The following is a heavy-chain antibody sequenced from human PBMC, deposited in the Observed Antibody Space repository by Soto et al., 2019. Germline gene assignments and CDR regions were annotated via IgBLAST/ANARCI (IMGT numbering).Heavy chain of an antibody. V-gene: IGHV4-34*02. J-gene: IGHJ4*02. CDR1: GGSLSDYS. CDR2: INHGGST. Sequence: QVQLRQWGAGLLKPSETLSLRCAVYGGSLSDYSWSWIRQSPEKGLEWIGEINHGGSTKYNPSLKGRVTISVDTSKNQVSLILASATAADTAVYRCARGGGKSGYFFDYWGRGTLVTVSS. CDR3: ARGGGKSGYFFDY. D-gene: IGHD5-12*01.